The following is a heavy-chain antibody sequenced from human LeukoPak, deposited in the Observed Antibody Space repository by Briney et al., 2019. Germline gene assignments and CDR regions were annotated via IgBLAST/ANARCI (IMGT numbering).Heavy chain of an antibody. CDR2: IYSGGST. J-gene: IGHJ4*02. D-gene: IGHD2-15*01. V-gene: IGHV3-66*04. Sequence: GGSLRLSCAASGFTFSSNYMSWVRQAPGKGLEWGSVIYSGGSTYYADSVKGRFTISRDNSKNTLYLQMNSLRAEDTAVYYCARPSSGGSYPTDYWGQGTLVTVSS. CDR3: ARPSSGGSYPTDY. CDR1: GFTFSSNY.